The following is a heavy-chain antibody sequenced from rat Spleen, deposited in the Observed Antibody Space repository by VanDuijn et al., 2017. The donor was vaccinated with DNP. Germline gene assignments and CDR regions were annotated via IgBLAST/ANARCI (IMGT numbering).Heavy chain of an antibody. Sequence: EVQLVESDGGLVQSGRSLKVSCAASGFTFSDSYMAWVRQAPTKGLEWVATISYDSSTTYYRDSVKGRFTIPRDNAKSTLFLQMDSLRSEDTATYYCTRRAGLSYYFDYWGQGVMVTVSS. CDR2: ISYDSSTT. V-gene: IGHV5-29*01. CDR3: TRRAGLSYYFDY. D-gene: IGHD1-1*01. J-gene: IGHJ2*01. CDR1: GFTFSDSY.